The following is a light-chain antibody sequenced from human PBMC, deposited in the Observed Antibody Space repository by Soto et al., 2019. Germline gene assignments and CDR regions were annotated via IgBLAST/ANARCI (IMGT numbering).Light chain of an antibody. V-gene: IGKV3-20*01. CDR1: QTIAANY. CDR3: QQYGSSPLT. CDR2: VTS. J-gene: IGKJ4*01. Sequence: EIVLTQSPGTLYLSPGERATLSCRASQTIAANYLAWYQQKPGQAPRLLISVTSNRATGIPARFSGSGSGTAFPLTISRLEPDDFAVYYCQQYGSSPLTFGGGTKVEIK.